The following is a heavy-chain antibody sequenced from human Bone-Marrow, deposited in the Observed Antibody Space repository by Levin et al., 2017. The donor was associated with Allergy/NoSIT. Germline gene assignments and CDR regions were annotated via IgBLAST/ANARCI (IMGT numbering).Heavy chain of an antibody. Sequence: GESLKISCAASGFTFSSYGMHWVRQAPGKGLEWVGVIWYDGSNKYYADSVKGRFTISRDNSKSTLYLQMNSLRAEDTAVYYCARDRVSWWELTGPMDYWGQGTLVTVSS. CDR1: GFTFSSYG. D-gene: IGHD1-26*01. J-gene: IGHJ4*02. V-gene: IGHV3-33*01. CDR2: IWYDGSNK. CDR3: ARDRVSWWELTGPMDY.